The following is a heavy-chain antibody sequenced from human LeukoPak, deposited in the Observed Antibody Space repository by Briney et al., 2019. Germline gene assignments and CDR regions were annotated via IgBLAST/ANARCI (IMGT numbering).Heavy chain of an antibody. Sequence: GGSLRLSCAASGFTFSSYAMHWVRQAPGKGLEWVAVISYDGSNKYYADSVKGRFTISRDNSKNTLYLQMNSLRAEDTAVYYCAREVGTIFGVVRYYYYMDVWGKGTTVTVSS. J-gene: IGHJ6*03. CDR3: AREVGTIFGVVRYYYYMDV. V-gene: IGHV3-30*04. CDR1: GFTFSSYA. D-gene: IGHD3-3*01. CDR2: ISYDGSNK.